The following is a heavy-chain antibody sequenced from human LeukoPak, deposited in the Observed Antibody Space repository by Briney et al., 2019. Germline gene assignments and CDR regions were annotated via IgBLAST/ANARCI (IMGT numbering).Heavy chain of an antibody. Sequence: SQTLSLTCAISGDSVSSNSAAWNWIRQSPSRGLEWLGRTYYRSKWYNDYAVSVKSRITINPDTSKNQFSLQLNSVTPEDTAVYYCARDGTRKVQPYYYYYGMDVWGQGTTVTVSS. CDR1: GDSVSSNSAA. J-gene: IGHJ6*02. CDR3: ARDGTRKVQPYYYYYGMDV. V-gene: IGHV6-1*01. D-gene: IGHD1-14*01. CDR2: TYYRSKWYN.